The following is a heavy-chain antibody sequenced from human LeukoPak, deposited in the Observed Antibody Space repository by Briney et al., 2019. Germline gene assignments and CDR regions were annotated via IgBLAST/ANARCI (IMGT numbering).Heavy chain of an antibody. Sequence: SETLSLTCTVSGGSISSSSYYWGWIRQPPGKGLEWTGSIYYSGSTHYNPSLKSRVTISVDTSKNQFSLKLSSVTAADTAVYYCARLGRAWTLRGTVDYWGQGTLVTVSS. V-gene: IGHV4-39*01. CDR3: ARLGRAWTLRGTVDY. CDR2: IYYSGST. CDR1: GGSISSSSYY. J-gene: IGHJ4*02. D-gene: IGHD3-10*01.